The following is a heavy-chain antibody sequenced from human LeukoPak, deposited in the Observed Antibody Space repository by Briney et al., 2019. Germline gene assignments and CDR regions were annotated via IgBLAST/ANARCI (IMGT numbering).Heavy chain of an antibody. J-gene: IGHJ4*02. V-gene: IGHV1-3*01. CDR2: INAGNGNT. D-gene: IGHD6-6*01. CDR1: GVTFNSYA. CDR3: ARALTYSSSSGGVY. Sequence: ASVKVSCKASGVTFNSYAISWVRQAPGQRLEWMGWINAGNGNTKYSQKFQGRVTITRDTSASTAYMELSSLRSEDTAVYYCARALTYSSSSGGVYWGQGTLVTVSS.